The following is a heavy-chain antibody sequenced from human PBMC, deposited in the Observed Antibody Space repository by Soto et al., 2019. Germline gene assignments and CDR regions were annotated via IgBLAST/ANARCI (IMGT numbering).Heavy chain of an antibody. CDR3: ARQRGNYFDY. D-gene: IGHD3-10*01. J-gene: IGHJ4*02. Sequence: SETRSCTGTLSGNSHSTFYCSWIRQPPGKGLERIGYISYTASTNYNPSLKSRVTMSVDTSKKQFSLKLTSVTAADTAVYYCARQRGNYFDYWDKGSMVTVSS. CDR1: GNSHSTFY. CDR2: ISYTAST. V-gene: IGHV4-59*01.